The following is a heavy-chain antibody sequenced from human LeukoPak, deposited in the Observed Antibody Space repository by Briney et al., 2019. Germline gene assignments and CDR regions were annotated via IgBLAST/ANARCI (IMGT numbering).Heavy chain of an antibody. V-gene: IGHV1-18*01. D-gene: IGHD6-19*01. CDR2: ISAYNGNT. CDR1: GYTFTSYG. Sequence: ASVTVSCKASGYTFTSYGIRWVRQAPGEGVEWMGWISAYNGNTNYAQKIQGRVTMTTDTSTSTAYMELRSLRSDDTAVYYCARDRGQQWGYYYYYYGMDVWGQGTTVTVSS. J-gene: IGHJ6*02. CDR3: ARDRGQQWGYYYYYYGMDV.